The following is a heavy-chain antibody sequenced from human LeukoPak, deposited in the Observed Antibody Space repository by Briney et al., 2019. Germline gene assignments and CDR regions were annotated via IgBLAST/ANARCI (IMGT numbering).Heavy chain of an antibody. CDR3: ARHSTTVSRFDY. D-gene: IGHD1-1*01. J-gene: IGHJ4*02. V-gene: IGHV4-4*09. CDR1: GGSVSSYY. CDR2: IYTSGST. Sequence: SETLSLTCTVSGGSVSSYYWSWIRQPPGKGLEWIGYIYTSGSTNYNPSLKSRVTISVDTSKNQFSLRLSSVTAADTAVYYCARHSTTVSRFDYWGQGTLVTVSS.